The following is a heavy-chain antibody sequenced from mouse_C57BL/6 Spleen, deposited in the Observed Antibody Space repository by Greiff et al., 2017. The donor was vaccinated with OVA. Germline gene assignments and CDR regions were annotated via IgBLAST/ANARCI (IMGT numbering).Heavy chain of an antibody. J-gene: IGHJ2*01. V-gene: IGHV1-69*01. CDR1: GYTFTSYW. CDR3: ARSQYYDDDGYYFDY. D-gene: IGHD2-4*01. CDR2: IDPSDSYT. Sequence: QVQLQQPGAELVMPGASVKLSCKASGYTFTSYWMHWVKQRPGQGLEWIGEIDPSDSYTNYNQKFKGKSTLTVDKSSSTAYMQLSSLTSEDSAVYYCARSQYYDDDGYYFDYWGQGTTLTVSS.